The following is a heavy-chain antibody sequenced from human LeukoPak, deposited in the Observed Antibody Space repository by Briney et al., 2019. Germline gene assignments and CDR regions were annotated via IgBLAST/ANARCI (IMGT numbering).Heavy chain of an antibody. CDR2: INHSGRT. V-gene: IGHV4-34*01. J-gene: IGHJ4*02. Sequence: PSETLSLTCAVYGGSFSGYYWSWIRQPPGKGLEWIGEINHSGRTNYNPSLKSRVTISVDTSKNQFSLKLSSVTAADTAVYYCARGKQQLPFDYWGQGTLVTVSS. D-gene: IGHD6-13*01. CDR3: ARGKQQLPFDY. CDR1: GGSFSGYY.